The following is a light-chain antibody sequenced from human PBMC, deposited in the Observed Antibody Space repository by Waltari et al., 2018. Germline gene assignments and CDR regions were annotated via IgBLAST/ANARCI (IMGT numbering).Light chain of an antibody. Sequence: EIVLTQSPGTLSLSPGERATLSCRASQSVSRSLAWYQQKAGQAPRLLISGAFNRATVIPDRFSGSGSGTDFSLTISRLEPEDFAVYYCQHYVRLPATFGQGTKVEIK. V-gene: IGKV3-20*01. J-gene: IGKJ1*01. CDR1: QSVSRS. CDR2: GAF. CDR3: QHYVRLPAT.